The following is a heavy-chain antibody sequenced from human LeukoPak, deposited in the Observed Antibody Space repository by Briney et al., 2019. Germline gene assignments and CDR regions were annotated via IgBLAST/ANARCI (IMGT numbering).Heavy chain of an antibody. CDR1: GGTISTYY. CDR2: IYYSVST. Sequence: PSVTLSLTCTGSGGTISTYYWSWIRQPPGKGLEWSVYIYYSVSTNYNPSLKSRVTISVDTSKNQFSLKLSSVNAADTAVYYCARDSNSGGGYYDSSGTYAFDIWGQGTMVTVSS. J-gene: IGHJ3*02. CDR3: ARDSNSGGGYYDSSGTYAFDI. D-gene: IGHD3-22*01. V-gene: IGHV4-59*01.